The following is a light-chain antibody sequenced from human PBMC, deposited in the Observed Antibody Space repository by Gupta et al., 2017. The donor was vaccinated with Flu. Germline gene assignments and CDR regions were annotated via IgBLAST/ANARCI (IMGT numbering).Light chain of an antibody. CDR1: SSDVGGYNY. CDR2: EVT. Sequence: QSALPQPPSVSGSPGPSITISCTGTSSDVGGYNYVSWYQQHPGKAPKVMIYEVTNRPSGVSNRFSGSKSGNTATLTISGLQAEDEADYYCSSRGSSTIWVFGGGTKLTVL. V-gene: IGLV2-14*01. J-gene: IGLJ3*02. CDR3: SSRGSSTIWV.